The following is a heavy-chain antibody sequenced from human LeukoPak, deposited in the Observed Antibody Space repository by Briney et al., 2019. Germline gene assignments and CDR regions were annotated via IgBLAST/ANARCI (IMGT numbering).Heavy chain of an antibody. V-gene: IGHV4-39*01. Sequence: SATLSLTCSVSGGSISSSSHYWGWVRQPPGKGLEWIGHIFSSGTTYYNPSLQSRVTISADTSKNQFSLKVNSVSAADTAVYYCARRNSGWPFDWWGPGSLVTVSS. CDR2: IFSSGTT. CDR1: GGSISSSSHY. D-gene: IGHD6-19*01. J-gene: IGHJ4*02. CDR3: ARRNSGWPFDW.